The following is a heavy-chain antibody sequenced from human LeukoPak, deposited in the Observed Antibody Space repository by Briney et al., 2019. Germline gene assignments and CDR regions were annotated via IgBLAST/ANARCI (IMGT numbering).Heavy chain of an antibody. Sequence: PSETLSLTCAVYGGSFSGYYWGWIRQPPGKGLEWIGEINHSGSTNYNPSLKSRVTISVDTSKNQFSLKLSSVTAADTAVYYCARGAHYYDSSGYLGYWGQGTLVTVSS. D-gene: IGHD3-22*01. CDR1: GGSFSGYY. J-gene: IGHJ4*02. V-gene: IGHV4-34*01. CDR2: INHSGST. CDR3: ARGAHYYDSSGYLGY.